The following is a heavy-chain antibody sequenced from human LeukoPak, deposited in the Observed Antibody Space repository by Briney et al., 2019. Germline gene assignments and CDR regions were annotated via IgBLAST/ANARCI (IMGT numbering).Heavy chain of an antibody. J-gene: IGHJ4*02. D-gene: IGHD6-19*01. CDR1: GGSISSYY. CDR2: RHHSGSS. V-gene: IGHV4-59*01. CDR3: ARVGGSGWNYFDS. Sequence: PSETLSLTCTVSGGSISSYYWSWLRQPPGKGLEWIAYRHHSGSSNYNPSLESRVTVSVDTSNNQFSLRVTSVTAADTAVYYCARVGGSGWNYFDSWGQGTLVTVSS.